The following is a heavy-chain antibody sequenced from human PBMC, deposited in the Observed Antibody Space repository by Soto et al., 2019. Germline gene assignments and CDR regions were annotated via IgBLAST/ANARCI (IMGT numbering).Heavy chain of an antibody. Sequence: GGSLRLSCAASGFTFSSYGMHGVRQAPGKGLEWVAVIWYDGSNKYYADSVKGRFTISRENSKNTLYLQMNSLRADDTAVYYCASLSITGTTEGAFDIWGQGTMVTVSS. D-gene: IGHD1-7*01. CDR2: IWYDGSNK. CDR1: GFTFSSYG. CDR3: ASLSITGTTEGAFDI. J-gene: IGHJ3*02. V-gene: IGHV3-33*08.